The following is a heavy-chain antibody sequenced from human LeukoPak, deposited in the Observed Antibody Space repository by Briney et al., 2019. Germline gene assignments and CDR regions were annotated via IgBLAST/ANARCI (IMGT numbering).Heavy chain of an antibody. CDR2: VNPNSGNT. J-gene: IGHJ3*02. CDR1: GYTFTSYD. Sequence: ASVKVSCKASGYTFTSYDINWVRQATGQGLEWMGYVNPNSGNTGYAQNFQGRVTITRTTSISTAHMEVSGLRSDDTAVYYCARDPHPCGGDCYTNGAFDIWGQGTLVTVSS. CDR3: ARDPHPCGGDCYTNGAFDI. V-gene: IGHV1-8*03. D-gene: IGHD2-21*02.